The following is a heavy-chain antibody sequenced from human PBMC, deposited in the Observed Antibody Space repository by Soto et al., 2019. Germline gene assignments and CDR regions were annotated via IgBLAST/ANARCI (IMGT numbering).Heavy chain of an antibody. J-gene: IGHJ6*04. CDR3: ASDDVLCDGGRCYGILLDV. CDR2: ISYDGSNK. Sequence: GGSLRLSCAAYGFTFSSYGMHWVRQAPGKGLEWVAVISYDGSNKYYADSVKGRFTISRDTSKNTLYLQMNSLRVEDTAVYYCASDDVLCDGGRCYGILLDVWGKGTTVTVSS. CDR1: GFTFSSYG. D-gene: IGHD2-15*01. V-gene: IGHV3-30*03.